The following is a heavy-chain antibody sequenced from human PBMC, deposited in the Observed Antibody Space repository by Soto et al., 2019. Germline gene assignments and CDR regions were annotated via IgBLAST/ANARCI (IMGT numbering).Heavy chain of an antibody. J-gene: IGHJ3*01. Sequence: PGGSLRLSCAASGFIFNNYVMTWVRQAPGKGLEWVSGVKGNGGSTHYADSMKGRFTISRDDSKNALYLQMNSLRADDTAVYHCTRGLGSLDPFDAWGPGTRVTVSS. CDR1: GFIFNNYV. D-gene: IGHD3-16*01. CDR3: TRGLGSLDPFDA. CDR2: VKGNGGST. V-gene: IGHV3-23*01.